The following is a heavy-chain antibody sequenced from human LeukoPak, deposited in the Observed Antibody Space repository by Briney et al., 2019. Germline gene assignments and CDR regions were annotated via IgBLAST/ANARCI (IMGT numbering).Heavy chain of an antibody. D-gene: IGHD3-22*01. J-gene: IGHJ4*02. CDR1: GYTFTGYY. V-gene: IGHV1-2*02. CDR3: AREREFRYYSDSSAYYRQLVDF. CDR2: INPKSGGT. Sequence: ASVKVSCKASGYTFTGYYIQWIRQAPGQGLEWMGWINPKSGGTNSAQGFQGRVTMTRDTSISTAYMELTRLTSDDTAVYYCAREREFRYYSDSSAYYRQLVDFWGQGTLVTVSS.